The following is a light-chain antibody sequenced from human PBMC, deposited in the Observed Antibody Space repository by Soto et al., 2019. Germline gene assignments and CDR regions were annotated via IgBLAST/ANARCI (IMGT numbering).Light chain of an antibody. J-gene: IGKJ5*01. V-gene: IGKV3-11*01. CDR1: QSVAGS. CDR2: DIS. CDR3: QQRSNRIT. Sequence: EVVLTHSPGTLSCSRGDIAILSCRASQSVAGSLAWYQQKPGQAPRLLIYDISTRAAAIPARFSGSGSGTDFTLTVSSLEPEDFALYYCQQRSNRITFGQGTRLEIK.